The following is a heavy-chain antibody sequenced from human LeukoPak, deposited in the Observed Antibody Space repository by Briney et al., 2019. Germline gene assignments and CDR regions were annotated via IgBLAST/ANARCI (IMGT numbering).Heavy chain of an antibody. CDR1: RDSIRSSNYY. V-gene: IGHV4-39*01. D-gene: IGHD3-22*01. CDR3: VRLFYYDSSGPPS. J-gene: IGHJ5*02. Sequence: SETLSLTXSVLRDSIRSSNYYWGWIRQPPGKGLEWIGSIYYSGSTYYNPSLEGRGTMSIDTSNNQFSLKLTSATATDTAVYYCVRLFYYDSSGPPSWGQGTLVTVSS. CDR2: IYYSGST.